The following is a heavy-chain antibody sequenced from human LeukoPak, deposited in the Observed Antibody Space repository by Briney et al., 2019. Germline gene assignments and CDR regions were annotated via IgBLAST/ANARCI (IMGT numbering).Heavy chain of an antibody. D-gene: IGHD1-14*01. J-gene: IGHJ4*02. Sequence: PSQTLSLTCTVCGGSISSGDYYWSWIRQPPGKGLEWIGYIYYSGSTYYNPSLKSRVTISVDTSKNQFSLKLSSVTAADTAVYYCARDSRGTNRLRYYFDYWGQGTLVTVSS. CDR3: ARDSRGTNRLRYYFDY. CDR1: GGSISSGDYY. CDR2: IYYSGST. V-gene: IGHV4-30-4*08.